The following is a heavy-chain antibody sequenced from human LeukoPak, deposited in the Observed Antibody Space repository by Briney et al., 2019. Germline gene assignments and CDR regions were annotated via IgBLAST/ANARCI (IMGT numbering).Heavy chain of an antibody. V-gene: IGHV4-38-2*01. CDR1: GYSISSGYY. CDR2: IYHSGST. D-gene: IGHD3-10*01. Sequence: SETLSLTCAVSGYSISSGYYWGWIRQPPGKGLEWIGSIYHSGSTYYNPSLKSRVTISVDTSKNQFSLKLSSVTAADTAVYYCARGIPWFGDKGFDYWGQGTLVTVSS. CDR3: ARGIPWFGDKGFDY. J-gene: IGHJ4*02.